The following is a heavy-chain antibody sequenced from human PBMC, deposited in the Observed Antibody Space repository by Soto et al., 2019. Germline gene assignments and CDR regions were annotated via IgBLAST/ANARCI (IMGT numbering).Heavy chain of an antibody. D-gene: IGHD3-22*01. J-gene: IGHJ4*02. CDR1: GFTFSTYW. CDR3: AAGGSGYYAN. Sequence: EVQLVESGGDLVQPGGSLRLSCAASGFTFSTYWMHWVRQAPDKGLLWVSRIKTDGTYATYADSVKGRFTISRDNAKNTLYLQMNSLRVEDAAVYYCAAGGSGYYANWGQGTLVTVSS. V-gene: IGHV3-74*01. CDR2: IKTDGTYA.